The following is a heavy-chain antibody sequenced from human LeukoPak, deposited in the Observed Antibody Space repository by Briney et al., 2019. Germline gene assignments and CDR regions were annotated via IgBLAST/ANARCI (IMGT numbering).Heavy chain of an antibody. J-gene: IGHJ6*02. CDR1: GFSFDDYG. V-gene: IGHV3-20*04. CDR3: ARGEFAWIQGSYGMNV. CDR2: INWNGGST. Sequence: GGSLRLSCAASGFSFDDYGMSWVRQAPGKGLEWVSAINWNGGSTGYADSVKGRFTISRDNAKNALYLQVNSLRPEDTAVYYCARGEFAWIQGSYGMNVWGQGTTVTVSS. D-gene: IGHD5-18*01.